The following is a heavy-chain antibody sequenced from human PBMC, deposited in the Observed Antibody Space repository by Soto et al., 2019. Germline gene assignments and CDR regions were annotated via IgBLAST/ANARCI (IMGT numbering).Heavy chain of an antibody. CDR2: IYPGDSDT. D-gene: IGHD3-10*01. V-gene: IGHV5-51*01. CDR1: GYSFTSYW. CDR3: GTRSDYYGSGSSRQYDGLQV. J-gene: IGHJ6*02. Sequence: GESLVTSCKGSGYSFTSYWICWGREMPGKGLEWVGIIYPGDSDTRYSPSFQSQATISADKSISTAYLQWSSLTASETAMYYSGTRSDYYGSGSSRQYDGLQVLAQGTTLTVSS.